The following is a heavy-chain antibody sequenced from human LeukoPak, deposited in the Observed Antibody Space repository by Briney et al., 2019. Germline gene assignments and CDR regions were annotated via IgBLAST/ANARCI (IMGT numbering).Heavy chain of an antibody. Sequence: ASVKVSCKASGYTFTSYDINWVRQATGQGLEWMGWMNPNSGNTGYAQKFQGRVTMTRNTSISTAYMELSSLRSEDTAVYYCARGRRKRSSGQDARGWYFDLWGRGTLVTVSS. D-gene: IGHD6-19*01. V-gene: IGHV1-8*01. CDR3: ARGRRKRSSGQDARGWYFDL. CDR1: GYTFTSYD. J-gene: IGHJ2*01. CDR2: MNPNSGNT.